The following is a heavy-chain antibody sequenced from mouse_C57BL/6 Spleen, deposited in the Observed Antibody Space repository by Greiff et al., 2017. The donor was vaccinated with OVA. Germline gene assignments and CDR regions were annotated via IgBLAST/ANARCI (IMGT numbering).Heavy chain of an antibody. CDR2: ISSGSSTI. J-gene: IGHJ1*03. Sequence: DVMLVESGGGLVKPGGSLKLSCAASGFTFSDYGMHWVRQAPEKGLEWVAYISSGSSTIYYADTVKGRFTISRDNAKNTLFLQMTSLRSEDTAMYYCARPAYHWYFDVWGTGTTVTVSS. D-gene: IGHD6-5*01. CDR3: ARPAYHWYFDV. CDR1: GFTFSDYG. V-gene: IGHV5-17*01.